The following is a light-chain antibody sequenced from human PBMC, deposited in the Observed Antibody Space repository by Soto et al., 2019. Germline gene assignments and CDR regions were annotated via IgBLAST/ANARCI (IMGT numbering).Light chain of an antibody. J-gene: IGKJ1*01. V-gene: IGKV3D-15*01. CDR2: GAS. CDR1: ESVSSY. Sequence: ETVMTQSPATLSVSPGERATLSCRASESVSSYLAWYQQKPGQAPRLLIYGASGRATGVPARFSGSGSGTDFTLIISSLQPEDFAVYYCHQYLNWPQAFGQGTKVEIK. CDR3: HQYLNWPQA.